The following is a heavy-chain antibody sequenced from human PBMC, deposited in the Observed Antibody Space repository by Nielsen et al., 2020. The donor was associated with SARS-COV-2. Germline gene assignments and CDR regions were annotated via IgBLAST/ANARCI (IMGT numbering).Heavy chain of an antibody. CDR3: ATDGFSFGTFDY. D-gene: IGHD1-1*01. J-gene: IGHJ4*02. CDR1: TGINNYY. Sequence: ETLSLTCTVSTGINNYYWSWIRQPPGKGLEWLAYIHYSGTANYNPSLKSRGLVSIDTSKNQFSLKLSSVTAADTAVYYCATDGFSFGTFDYWGQGALVTVSS. CDR2: IHYSGTA. V-gene: IGHV4-59*01.